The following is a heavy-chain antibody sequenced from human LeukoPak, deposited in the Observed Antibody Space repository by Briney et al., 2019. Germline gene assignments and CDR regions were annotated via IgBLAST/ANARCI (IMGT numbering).Heavy chain of an antibody. Sequence: SVKVSCKASGYTFTSYGISWVRQAPGQGLEWMGRIIPILGIANYAQKFQGRVTITADKSTSTAYMELSSLRSEDTAVYYCARGCGGGDRYSEYNWFDPWGQGTLVTVSS. J-gene: IGHJ5*02. CDR1: GYTFTSYG. D-gene: IGHD2-21*02. V-gene: IGHV1-69*04. CDR3: ARGCGGGDRYSEYNWFDP. CDR2: IIPILGIA.